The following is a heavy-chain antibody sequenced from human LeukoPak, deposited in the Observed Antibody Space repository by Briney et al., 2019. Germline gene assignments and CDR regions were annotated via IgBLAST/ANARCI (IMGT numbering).Heavy chain of an antibody. J-gene: IGHJ4*02. Sequence: GGSLRLSCAASGFNFASQWMHWVRQTPGKGLVWVSRINSGGSGTSYADSVKGRFTISRDNSKNTLYLQMNSLRAEDTAVYYCAKERLLSLYHFDYWGQGTLVTVSS. CDR2: INSGGSGT. CDR1: GFNFASQW. V-gene: IGHV3-74*01. CDR3: AKERLLSLYHFDY. D-gene: IGHD3-22*01.